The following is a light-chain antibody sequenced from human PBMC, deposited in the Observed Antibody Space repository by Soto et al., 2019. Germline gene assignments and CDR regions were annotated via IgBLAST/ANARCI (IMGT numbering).Light chain of an antibody. CDR2: KAS. Sequence: DIQMTQSPSTLSASVGDRVTITCRASQSISIWLAWYQQKPGKAPKILIYKASSLESGVPSRFSGSGSGTEFTLTISRLEPEDFAVYYCQQYGSSGTFGQGTKVDIK. J-gene: IGKJ1*01. V-gene: IGKV1-5*03. CDR3: QQYGSSGT. CDR1: QSISIW.